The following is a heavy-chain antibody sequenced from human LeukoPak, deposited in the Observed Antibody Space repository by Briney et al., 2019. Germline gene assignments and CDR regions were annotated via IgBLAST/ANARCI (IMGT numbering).Heavy chain of an antibody. J-gene: IGHJ4*02. CDR1: GFSFSSYW. V-gene: IGHV3-7*03. Sequence: GSLRLSCAASGFSFSSYWMNRVRQAPGKGLEWVANIKQDGSEKYYVDSVKGRFTISRDNAKNSLYLQMNSLRAEDTAVYYCASGGYSFFYWGQGTLVTVSS. CDR2: IKQDGSEK. D-gene: IGHD5-18*01. CDR3: ASGGYSFFY.